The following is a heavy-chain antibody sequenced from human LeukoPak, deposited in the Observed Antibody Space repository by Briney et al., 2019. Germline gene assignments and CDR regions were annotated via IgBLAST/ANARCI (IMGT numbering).Heavy chain of an antibody. CDR2: FYNIGST. CDR3: ARGGASSHWFDP. CDR1: GGFISSYY. V-gene: IGHV4-59*01. J-gene: IGHJ5*02. Sequence: SETLSLTCTVSGGFISSYYWSWIRQSPGKGLEWIGFFYNIGSTNYNPSLKSRVTIYVDTPKNQFSLKLSSVTAADTAVYYCARGGASSHWFDPWGQGTRVTVSS. D-gene: IGHD2-15*01.